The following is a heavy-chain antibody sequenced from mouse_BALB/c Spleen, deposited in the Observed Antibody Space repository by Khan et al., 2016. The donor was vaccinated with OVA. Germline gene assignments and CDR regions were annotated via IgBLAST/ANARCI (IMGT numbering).Heavy chain of an antibody. CDR3: ARKDYDDYDPLPY. Sequence: EVQLVESGPGLVKPSQSLSLTCTVTGYSITSEYAWNWIRQFPGNKLEWMGYINYSGNTRFNPSLKSRAYINREKSKNQFFLQLNSVTTEDTATYYCARKDYDDYDPLPYWGQGTLVTVSA. D-gene: IGHD2-4*01. CDR2: INYSGNT. CDR1: GYSITSEYA. J-gene: IGHJ3*01. V-gene: IGHV3-2*02.